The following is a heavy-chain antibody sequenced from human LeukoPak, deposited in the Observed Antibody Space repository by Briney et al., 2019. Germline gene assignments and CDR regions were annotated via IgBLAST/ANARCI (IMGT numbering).Heavy chain of an antibody. J-gene: IGHJ4*02. D-gene: IGHD3-9*01. Sequence: GASVKVPCKTSGYTFISYGISWVRQAPGQGLEWMGWINPNNGNTNYAQKLQGRVTMTADTSTSTAYMELRSLRSDDTAVYYCVRDPGDILTGYYPFDYWGQGTLVTVSS. CDR1: GYTFISYG. CDR3: VRDPGDILTGYYPFDY. CDR2: INPNNGNT. V-gene: IGHV1-18*01.